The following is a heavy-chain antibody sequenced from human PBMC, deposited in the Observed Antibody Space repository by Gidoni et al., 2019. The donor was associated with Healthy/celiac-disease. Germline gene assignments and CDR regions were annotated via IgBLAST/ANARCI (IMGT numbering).Heavy chain of an antibody. CDR1: GGAISSGSNY. CDR2: IYTSGST. J-gene: IGHJ5*02. CDR3: ARAAHKGSGWFDP. D-gene: IGHD1-26*01. Sequence: QVQLQESGPGLVKPSQTLSLTCTVSGGAISSGSNYWSWIRQPAGKGLEWIGRIYTSGSTNYNPSLKSRVTMSVDTSKHQFSLKLSSVTAADTAVYYCARAAHKGSGWFDPWGQGTLVTVSS. V-gene: IGHV4-61*02.